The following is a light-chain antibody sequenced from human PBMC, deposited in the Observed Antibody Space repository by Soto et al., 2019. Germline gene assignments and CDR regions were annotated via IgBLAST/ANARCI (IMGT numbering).Light chain of an antibody. CDR2: AAS. CDR3: QQGSSAPFT. V-gene: IGKV1-39*01. Sequence: DIQVTQSPSSLSASVGDRVTITCRTSQTINTYLNWYQQQPGKAPKLLIFAASTLHSGVPSRFSVSGSGTDFTLTITSLQPEDFATYYCQQGSSAPFTFGPGTQLEV. J-gene: IGKJ2*01. CDR1: QTINTY.